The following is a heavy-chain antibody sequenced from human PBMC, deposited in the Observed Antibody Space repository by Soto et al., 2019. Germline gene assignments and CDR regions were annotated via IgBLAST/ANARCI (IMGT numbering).Heavy chain of an antibody. D-gene: IGHD5-12*01. CDR1: GDSIFGSSHY. J-gene: IGHJ5*02. CDR2: INHSGST. CDR3: ARARLAVATIGPYNWFDP. Sequence: SETLSLTCIVSGDSIFGSSHYWGWIRQPPGKGLEWIGEINHSGSTNYNPSLKSRVTISVDTSKNQFSLKLSSVTAADTAVYYCARARLAVATIGPYNWFDPWGQGTLVTVSS. V-gene: IGHV4-39*07.